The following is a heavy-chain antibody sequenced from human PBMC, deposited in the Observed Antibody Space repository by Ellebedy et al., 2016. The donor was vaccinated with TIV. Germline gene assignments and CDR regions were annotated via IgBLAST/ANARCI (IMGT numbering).Heavy chain of an antibody. J-gene: IGHJ4*02. Sequence: AASVKVSCKASGGTFSSYVISWVRQAPGQGLDWMGRINPSLGITNYAQKFQGRVTITTDKSTSTAYMELSSLRSEDTAVYYCAIWENYHDSSVREGDWGQGTLVTVSS. V-gene: IGHV1-69*04. D-gene: IGHD3-22*01. CDR1: GGTFSSYV. CDR3: AIWENYHDSSVREGD. CDR2: INPSLGIT.